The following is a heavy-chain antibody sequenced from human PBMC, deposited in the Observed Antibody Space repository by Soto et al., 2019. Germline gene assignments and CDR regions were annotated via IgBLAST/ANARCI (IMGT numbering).Heavy chain of an antibody. CDR2: IYPGDSDT. V-gene: IGHV5-51*01. CDR1: GYSFTSYW. D-gene: IGHD3-3*01. CDR3: ARHVGIGELRSYYCGMDV. J-gene: IGHJ6*02. Sequence: GESLKISCKGSGYSFTSYWIGWVRQMPGKGLEWMGIIYPGDSDTRYSPSFQGQVTISADKSISTAYLQWSSLKASDTAMYYCARHVGIGELRSYYCGMDVWGQGTTVTVSS.